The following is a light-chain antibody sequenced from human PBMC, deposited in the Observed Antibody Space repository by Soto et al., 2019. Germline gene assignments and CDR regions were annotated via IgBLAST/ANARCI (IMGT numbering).Light chain of an antibody. Sequence: EIVITKSPATLSVYPGERATVSCTASHVIRSNLAWYQQRPGQAPRLLIYGASTRATGIPARFSGSGSGTEFTLTISSLQSEDFAVYHCQQYHNLPPWTFGQGTKVDIK. CDR2: GAS. CDR3: QQYHNLPPWT. CDR1: HVIRSN. J-gene: IGKJ1*01. V-gene: IGKV3-15*01.